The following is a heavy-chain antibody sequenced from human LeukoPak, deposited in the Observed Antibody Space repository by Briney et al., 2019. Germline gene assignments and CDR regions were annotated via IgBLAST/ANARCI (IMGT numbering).Heavy chain of an antibody. D-gene: IGHD6-13*01. CDR2: IYYSGST. V-gene: IGHV4-59*12. CDR3: ARAAAGTIGLFDY. CDR1: GGSISSYY. J-gene: IGHJ4*02. Sequence: PSETLSLTCTVSGGSISSYYWSWIRQPPGKGLEWIGYIYYSGSTNYNPSLKSRVTISVNTSKNQFSLKLSSVTAADTAVYYCARAAAGTIGLFDYWGQGTLVTVSS.